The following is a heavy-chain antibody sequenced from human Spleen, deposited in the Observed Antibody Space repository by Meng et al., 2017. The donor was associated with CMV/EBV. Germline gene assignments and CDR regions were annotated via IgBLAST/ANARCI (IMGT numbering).Heavy chain of an antibody. CDR1: GFTFSSYS. Sequence: GESLRLSCAASGFTFSSYSMNWVRQAPGKGLEWVSSISSSSSYIYYADSVKGRFTISRDNAKNSLYLQMNSLRAEDTAVYYCAREGPRDRTTGTRDFDYWGQGTLVTVSS. V-gene: IGHV3-21*01. J-gene: IGHJ4*02. CDR3: AREGPRDRTTGTRDFDY. D-gene: IGHD1-1*01. CDR2: ISSSSSYI.